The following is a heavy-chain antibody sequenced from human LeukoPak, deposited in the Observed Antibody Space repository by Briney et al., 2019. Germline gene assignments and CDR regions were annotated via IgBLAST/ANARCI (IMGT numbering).Heavy chain of an antibody. CDR1: GGSISSGSYY. CDR3: ARENRSGYGGTGYFDY. CDR2: IYHSGST. Sequence: PSETLYLTCTVSGGSISSGSYYWGWIRQPPGKGLEWIGSIYHSGSTYYNPSLKSRVTISVDTSKNQFSLKLSSVTAADTAVYYCARENRSGYGGTGYFDYWGQGTLVTVSS. J-gene: IGHJ4*02. V-gene: IGHV4-39*07. D-gene: IGHD4-23*01.